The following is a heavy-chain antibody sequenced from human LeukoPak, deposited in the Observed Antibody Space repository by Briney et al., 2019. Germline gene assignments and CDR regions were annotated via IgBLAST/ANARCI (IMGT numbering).Heavy chain of an antibody. Sequence: GGSLRLSCVASGFTFSDYYMSWIRQAPGKGLEWVSYISSSGSTIYYADSMKGRFTISRDNSKNTLYLQMNSLRAEDTAVYYCAKDPTYYYDSSGYYGDYFDYWGQGTLVTVSS. J-gene: IGHJ4*02. D-gene: IGHD3-22*01. V-gene: IGHV3-11*01. CDR2: ISSSGSTI. CDR1: GFTFSDYY. CDR3: AKDPTYYYDSSGYYGDYFDY.